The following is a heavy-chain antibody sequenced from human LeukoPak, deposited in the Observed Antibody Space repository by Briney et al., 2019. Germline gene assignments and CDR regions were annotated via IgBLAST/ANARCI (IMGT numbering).Heavy chain of an antibody. Sequence: KSSETLSLTCAVSGGSISSGGYSWSWIRQPPGQGLEWIGYIYHSGSTYYNPSLKSRVTISVDRSKNQFSLKLSSVTAADTAVYYCAREASSWDTAMVYFDYWGQGTLVTVSS. CDR3: AREASSWDTAMVYFDY. CDR2: IYHSGST. V-gene: IGHV4-30-2*01. D-gene: IGHD5-18*01. CDR1: GGSISSGGYS. J-gene: IGHJ4*02.